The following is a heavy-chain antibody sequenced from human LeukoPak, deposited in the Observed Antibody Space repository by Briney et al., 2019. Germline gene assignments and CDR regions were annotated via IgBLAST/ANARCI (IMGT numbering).Heavy chain of an antibody. Sequence: GGSLRLSCAASGFTFSSYGMSWVRQAPGKGLEWVSAISGSGGSTYYADSVKGRFTISRDNSKNTLYLQMNSLRAEDTAVYYCAKGLVVVITTDFDYWGQGTLVTVSS. J-gene: IGHJ4*02. D-gene: IGHD3-22*01. CDR3: AKGLVVVITTDFDY. CDR1: GFTFSSYG. CDR2: ISGSGGST. V-gene: IGHV3-23*01.